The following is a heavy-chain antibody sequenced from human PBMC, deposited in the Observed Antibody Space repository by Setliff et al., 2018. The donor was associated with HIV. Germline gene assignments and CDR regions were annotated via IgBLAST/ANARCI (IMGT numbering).Heavy chain of an antibody. V-gene: IGHV4-39*01. CDR3: ARHRFGIGWYGFVSGIDP. D-gene: IGHD6-19*01. Sequence: SETLSLTCTVSGGSISSGIFYWGWLRQPPGKGLEWIGSIYYSGSPYYNPSLKRRVTISVDTSNNQFYLKLHSVTAADTADYYCARHRFGIGWYGFVSGIDPWGQGTLVTVSS. CDR1: GGSISSGIFY. CDR2: IYYSGSP. J-gene: IGHJ5*02.